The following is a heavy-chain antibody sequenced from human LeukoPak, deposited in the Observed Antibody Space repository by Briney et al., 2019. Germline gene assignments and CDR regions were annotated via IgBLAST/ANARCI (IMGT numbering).Heavy chain of an antibody. CDR1: GDSVSSNSAA. CDR3: ARATWHAPYYYYGMDV. V-gene: IGHV6-1*01. J-gene: IGHJ6*02. Sequence: SQTLSLTCAISGDSVSSNSAAWNWIRQSPSRGLEWLGRTYYRSKWYNDYAVSVKSRITISPDTSKNQFSLQLNSVTPEDTAVYYCARATWHAPYYYYGMDVWGQGTTVTVSS. D-gene: IGHD5-12*01. CDR2: TYYRSKWYN.